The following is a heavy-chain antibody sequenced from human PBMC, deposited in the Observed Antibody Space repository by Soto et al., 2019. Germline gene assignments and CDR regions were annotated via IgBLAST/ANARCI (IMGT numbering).Heavy chain of an antibody. CDR2: IYYSGST. CDR1: GGSSSRGGYY. CDR3: ARTPGY. Sequence: HVQLQASCPGLVKPLQTLSLTCTVTGGSSSRGGYYWSCIRQHPGKGLAWIGYIYYSGSTYYNPALKSRVTISVDTSKKQFSLKLSSVTAADTAVDYCARTPGYWGQGTLVTVSS. V-gene: IGHV4-31*03. J-gene: IGHJ4*02.